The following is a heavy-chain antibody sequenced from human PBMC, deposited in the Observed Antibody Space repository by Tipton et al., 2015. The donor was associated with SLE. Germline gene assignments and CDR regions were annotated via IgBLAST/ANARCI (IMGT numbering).Heavy chain of an antibody. V-gene: IGHV4-34*09. J-gene: IGHJ4*02. Sequence: TLSLTCAVYGGSISGYYWNWVRQPPGRGLEWIAEINRSGSTNYNPSLKSRVTISVDTSKNQFSLKLSSVTDADTAVYYCARDRAARGFDYWGQGTLVTVSS. CDR3: ARDRAARGFDY. CDR2: INRSGST. D-gene: IGHD6-25*01. CDR1: GGSISGYY.